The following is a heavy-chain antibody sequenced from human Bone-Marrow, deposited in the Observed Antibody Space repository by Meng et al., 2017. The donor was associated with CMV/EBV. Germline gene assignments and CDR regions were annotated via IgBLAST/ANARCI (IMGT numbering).Heavy chain of an antibody. D-gene: IGHD3-16*02. V-gene: IGHV1-2*02. J-gene: IGHJ6*02. CDR3: ARVVYRALHYYYYGMDV. CDR1: GYTFTGYY. CDR2: INPNSGGT. Sequence: ASVKVSCKASGYTFTGYYMHWVRQAPGQGLEWMGWINPNSGGTKYAQRFQGRVTMTRDTSIGTAYMELNRLRSDDTAVYYCARVVYRALHYYYYGMDVWGQGTTVTVSS.